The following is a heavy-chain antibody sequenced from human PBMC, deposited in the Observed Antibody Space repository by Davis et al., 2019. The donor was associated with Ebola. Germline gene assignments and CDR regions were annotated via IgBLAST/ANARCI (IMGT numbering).Heavy chain of an antibody. D-gene: IGHD2-8*01. CDR1: GGSFSGYY. V-gene: IGHV4-34*01. J-gene: IGHJ4*02. CDR2: INHSGST. CDR3: ARDVWAYYFDY. Sequence: SETLSLTYAVYGGSFSGYYWSWIRQPPGKGLEWIGEINHSGSTNYNPSLKSRVTISVDTSKNQFSLKLSSVTAADTAVYYCARDVWAYYFDYWGQGTLVTVSS.